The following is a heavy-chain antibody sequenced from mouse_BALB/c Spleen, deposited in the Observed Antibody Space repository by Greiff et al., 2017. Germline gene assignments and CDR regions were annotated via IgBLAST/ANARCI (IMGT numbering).Heavy chain of an antibody. J-gene: IGHJ4*01. Sequence: EVKLVESGGGLVKPGGSLKLSCAASGFTFSDYYMYWVRQTPEKRLEWVATISDGGSYTYYPDSVKGRFTISRDNAKNNLYLQMSSLKSEDTAMYYCARGGIRYYAMDYWGQGTSVTVSS. CDR3: ARGGIRYYAMDY. CDR2: ISDGGSYT. V-gene: IGHV5-4*02. CDR1: GFTFSDYY.